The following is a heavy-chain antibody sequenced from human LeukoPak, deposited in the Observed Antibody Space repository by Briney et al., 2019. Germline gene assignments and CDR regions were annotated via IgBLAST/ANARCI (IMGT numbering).Heavy chain of an antibody. CDR1: GFTFSSYG. J-gene: IGHJ4*02. CDR3: ARGMTTVTTFDY. CDR2: IWYDGSNK. Sequence: AGRSLRLSCAASGFTFSSYGMHWVRQAPGKGLEWVAVIWYDGSNKYYADSVKGRFTISRDNSKNTLYLQMNSLRAEDTAVYYCARGMTTVTTFDYWGQGTLVTVSS. D-gene: IGHD4-17*01. V-gene: IGHV3-33*01.